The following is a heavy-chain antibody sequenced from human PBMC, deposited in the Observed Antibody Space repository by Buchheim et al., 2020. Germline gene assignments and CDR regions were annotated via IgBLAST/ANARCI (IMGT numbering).Heavy chain of an antibody. J-gene: IGHJ4*02. V-gene: IGHV3-30*18. CDR1: GFTFSSYG. CDR3: AKVSAREWLPPYLGFDY. Sequence: QVQLVESGGGVVQPGRSLRLSCAASGFTFSSYGMHWVRQAPGKGLEWVAVISYDGSNKYYADSVKGRFTISRDNSKNTLYLQMNSLRAEDTAVYYCAKVSAREWLPPYLGFDYWGQGTL. CDR2: ISYDGSNK. D-gene: IGHD3-3*01.